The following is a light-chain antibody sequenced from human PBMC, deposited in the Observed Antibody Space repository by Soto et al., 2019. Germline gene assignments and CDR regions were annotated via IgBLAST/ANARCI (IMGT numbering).Light chain of an antibody. CDR3: QQYGSSLPDT. CDR1: QSVSSSY. J-gene: IGKJ2*01. CDR2: GAS. Sequence: EIVLTQSPGTLSLSPGERATLSCRASQSVSSSYLAWYQQKPGQAPRLLIYGASSTATGIPDRFSGSGSGTDFSLTISRPEPEDFAVYSCQQYGSSLPDTFGQGTKLEI. V-gene: IGKV3-20*01.